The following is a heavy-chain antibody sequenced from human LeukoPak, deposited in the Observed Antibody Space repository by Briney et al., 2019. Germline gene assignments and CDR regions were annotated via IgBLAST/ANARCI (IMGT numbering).Heavy chain of an antibody. Sequence: GGSLRLSCAASGFTFSSYSMNWVRQAPGKGLEWVSYISSSSSTIYYADSVRGRFTISRDNAKNSLYLQMNSLRAEDTAVYYCARDQPRGYSPYYYGMDVWGQGTTVTVSS. CDR2: ISSSSSTI. V-gene: IGHV3-48*01. D-gene: IGHD5-18*01. CDR1: GFTFSSYS. CDR3: ARDQPRGYSPYYYGMDV. J-gene: IGHJ6*02.